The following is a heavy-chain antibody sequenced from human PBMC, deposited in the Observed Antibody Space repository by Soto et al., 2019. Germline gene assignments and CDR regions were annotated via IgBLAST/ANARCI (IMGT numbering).Heavy chain of an antibody. CDR2: ISGSGGST. CDR1: GFTFSSYA. CDR3: AKVGYYGSGSYTIFDWFDP. Sequence: GGSLRLSCAASGFTFSSYAMSWVRQAPGKGLEWVSAISGSGGSTYYADSVKGRFTISRDNSKNTLYLQMNSLRAEDTAVYYCAKVGYYGSGSYTIFDWFDPWGQGTLITVSS. J-gene: IGHJ5*02. V-gene: IGHV3-23*01. D-gene: IGHD3-10*01.